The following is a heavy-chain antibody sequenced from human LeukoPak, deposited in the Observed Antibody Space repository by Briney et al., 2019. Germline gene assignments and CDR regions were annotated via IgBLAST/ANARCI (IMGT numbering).Heavy chain of an antibody. CDR2: ISGSGSGGST. D-gene: IGHD2-15*01. CDR1: GFTFSSSA. J-gene: IGHJ4*02. Sequence: PGGSLRLSCAASGFTFSSSAMSWVRQAPGKGLEWVSSISGSGSGGSTYYADSVKGRFTISRDNAKNSLYLQMNSLRAEDTAVYYCARPTTKWYGFGYWGQGTLVTVSS. V-gene: IGHV3-23*01. CDR3: ARPTTKWYGFGY.